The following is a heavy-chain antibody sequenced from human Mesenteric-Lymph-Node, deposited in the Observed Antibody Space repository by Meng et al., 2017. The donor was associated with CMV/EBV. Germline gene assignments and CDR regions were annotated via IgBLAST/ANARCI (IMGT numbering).Heavy chain of an antibody. CDR1: GGSISSSTSY. Sequence: SETLSLTCAVSGGSISSSTSYWSWIRQPPGKGLEWLGYIYYSGSTNYNPSLKSRVTISVDTSKNQFSLKLSSVTAADTAVYYCARGIRDDFWSGYFYYYGMDVWGQGTTVTVSS. D-gene: IGHD3-3*01. J-gene: IGHJ6*02. V-gene: IGHV4-61*01. CDR3: ARGIRDDFWSGYFYYYGMDV. CDR2: IYYSGST.